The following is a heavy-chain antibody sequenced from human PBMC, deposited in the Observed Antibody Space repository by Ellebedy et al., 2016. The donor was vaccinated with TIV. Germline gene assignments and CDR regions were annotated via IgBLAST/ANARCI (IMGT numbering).Heavy chain of an antibody. CDR3: AREALGVGAFDI. V-gene: IGHV1-69*13. J-gene: IGHJ3*02. Sequence: SVKVSXXASGGTFSSYAISWVRQAPGQGLEWMGGIIPIFGTANYAQKFQGRVTITADESTSTAYMELSSLRSEDTAVYYCAREALGVGAFDIWGQGTMVTVSS. D-gene: IGHD1-26*01. CDR2: IIPIFGTA. CDR1: GGTFSSYA.